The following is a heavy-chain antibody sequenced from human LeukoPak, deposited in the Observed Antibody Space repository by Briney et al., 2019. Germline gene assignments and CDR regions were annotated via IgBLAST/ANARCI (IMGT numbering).Heavy chain of an antibody. CDR3: AKDRGEPMALYYFDY. D-gene: IGHD3-16*01. V-gene: IGHV3-30*02. CDR2: IRYDGSNK. CDR1: GFTFSSYG. J-gene: IGHJ4*02. Sequence: GGSLRLSCAASGFTFSSYGMHWVRQAPGKGLEWVAFIRYDGSNKYYADSVKGRFTISRDNSKNTLYLQMNSLRAEDTAVYYCAKDRGEPMALYYFDYWGQGTLVTVSS.